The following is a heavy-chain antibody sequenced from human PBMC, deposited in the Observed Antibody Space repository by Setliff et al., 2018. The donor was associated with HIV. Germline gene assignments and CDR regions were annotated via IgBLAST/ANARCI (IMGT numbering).Heavy chain of an antibody. CDR3: AKVPSY. J-gene: IGHJ4*02. Sequence: PGGSLRLSCVASGFTFNSYWMYWVRQAPGKGLVCVSRVNNDGTDTIYAASVEGRFTISRDNAKNSLYLQMNSLRAEDTAVYYCAKVPSYWGQGTLVTVSS. V-gene: IGHV3-74*01. CDR2: VNNDGTDT. CDR1: GFTFNSYW.